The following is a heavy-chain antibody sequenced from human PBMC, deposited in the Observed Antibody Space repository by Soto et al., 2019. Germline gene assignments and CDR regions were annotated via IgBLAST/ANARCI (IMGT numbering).Heavy chain of an antibody. V-gene: IGHV1-69*13. CDR2: IIPIFGTA. Sequence: SVKVSCKASGGTFSSYAISWVRQAPGQGLEWMGGIIPIFGTANYAQKFQGRVTITADESTSTAYMELSSLRSEDTAVYYCARANVWGSYRYTEDHYYGMDVWGQGTTVTVSS. CDR3: ARANVWGSYRYTEDHYYGMDV. J-gene: IGHJ6*02. CDR1: GGTFSSYA. D-gene: IGHD3-16*02.